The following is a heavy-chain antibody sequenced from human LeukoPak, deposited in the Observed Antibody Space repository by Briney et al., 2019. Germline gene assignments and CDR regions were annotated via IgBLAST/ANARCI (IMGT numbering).Heavy chain of an antibody. V-gene: IGHV3-53*01. CDR3: ARVGDHFHWYLDL. CDR2: LYSGSST. Sequence: GGSLRLSCAASGFTVNTNYMNWVRQAPGKGLEWVSILYSGSSTYYADSVEGRFIVSRDSSKNTLSLQMNDLRAEDTAVYYCARVGDHFHWYLDLWGRGTLVTVS. CDR1: GFTVNTNY. D-gene: IGHD3-3*02. J-gene: IGHJ2*01.